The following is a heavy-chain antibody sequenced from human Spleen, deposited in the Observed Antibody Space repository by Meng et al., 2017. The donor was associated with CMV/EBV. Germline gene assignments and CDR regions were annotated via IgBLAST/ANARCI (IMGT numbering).Heavy chain of an antibody. J-gene: IGHJ5*02. CDR3: AKRDSDFYFDGFDP. D-gene: IGHD3-22*01. V-gene: IGHV3-23*01. CDR2: ISGSGDST. CDR1: GFTFSSYV. Sequence: ASGFTFSSYVMIWVRQAPGTGLEWVSAISGSGDSTYNADSVKGRFTISRDNSKNTVYLQMSSLRAEDTAVYYCAKRDSDFYFDGFDPRGQGTLVTVSS.